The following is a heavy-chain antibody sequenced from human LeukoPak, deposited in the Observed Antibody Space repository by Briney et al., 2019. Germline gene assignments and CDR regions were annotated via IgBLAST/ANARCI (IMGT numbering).Heavy chain of an antibody. J-gene: IGHJ3*02. CDR2: IKTDGSIT. Sequence: GGSLRLSCAASGFSFSVYWMHWVRQAPGKGPVWVSRIKTDGSITDYADFVKGRFTISRDNAKNSLYLQMNSLRAEDTALYHCARTSSSSWRNAFDIWGQGTVVTVSS. D-gene: IGHD6-13*01. V-gene: IGHV3-74*01. CDR3: ARTSSSSWRNAFDI. CDR1: GFSFSVYW.